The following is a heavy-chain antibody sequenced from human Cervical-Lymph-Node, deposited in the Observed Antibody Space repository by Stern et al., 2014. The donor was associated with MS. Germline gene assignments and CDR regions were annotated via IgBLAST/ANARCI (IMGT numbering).Heavy chain of an antibody. J-gene: IGHJ6*02. Sequence: VQLVESGAEVKKPGASVKVSCKASGYTFTSYDINWVRQATGQGLEWMGWMNPNSGNTGYAQKFQGRVTMTRNTSIGTAYMELSSLRSEDTAVYYCARSLGYYYGMDVWGQGTTVTVSS. CDR2: MNPNSGNT. CDR3: ARSLGYYYGMDV. CDR1: GYTFTSYD. V-gene: IGHV1-8*01.